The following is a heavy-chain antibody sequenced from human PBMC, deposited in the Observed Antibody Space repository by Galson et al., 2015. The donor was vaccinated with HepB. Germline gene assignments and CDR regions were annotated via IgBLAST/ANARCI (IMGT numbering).Heavy chain of an antibody. J-gene: IGHJ4*02. CDR2: INPSGGST. CDR3: ARDQSGFSGGYNFDY. CDR1: GYTFTSYY. Sequence: SVKVSCKASGYTFTSYYMHWVRQAPGQGLEWMGIINPSGGSTSYAQKFQGRVTMTRDTSTSTVYMELSSLRSEDTAVYYCARDQSGFSGGYNFDYWGQGTLVTVSS. V-gene: IGHV1-46*01. D-gene: IGHD6-19*01.